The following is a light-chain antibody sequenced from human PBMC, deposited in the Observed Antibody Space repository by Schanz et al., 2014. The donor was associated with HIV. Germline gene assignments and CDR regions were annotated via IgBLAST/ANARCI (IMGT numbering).Light chain of an antibody. Sequence: QSALTQPASVSGSPGQSIAISCTGTNSDIGAYNYVSWYQQHPDKAPKLMIYDVSNRPSGVSNRFSGSKSGNTASLTISGLQAEDEADYYCSSYTSSSTLVFGGGTKLTVL. CDR1: NSDIGAYNY. V-gene: IGLV2-14*03. CDR2: DVS. CDR3: SSYTSSSTLV. J-gene: IGLJ2*01.